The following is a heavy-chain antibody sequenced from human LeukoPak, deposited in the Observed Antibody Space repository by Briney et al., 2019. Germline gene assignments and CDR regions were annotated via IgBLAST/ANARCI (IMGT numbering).Heavy chain of an antibody. J-gene: IGHJ6*03. CDR3: ACQIEVGATHRGYYYYMDV. CDR1: GGTFSSYA. Sequence: ASVKVSCKASGGTFSSYAISWVRQAPGQGLEWMGGIVPMFGTANYAQKFQGRVTITADKSTSTAYMELSSLRSEDTAVYYCACQIEVGATHRGYYYYMDVWGKGTTVTVSS. V-gene: IGHV1-69*06. CDR2: IVPMFGTA. D-gene: IGHD1-26*01.